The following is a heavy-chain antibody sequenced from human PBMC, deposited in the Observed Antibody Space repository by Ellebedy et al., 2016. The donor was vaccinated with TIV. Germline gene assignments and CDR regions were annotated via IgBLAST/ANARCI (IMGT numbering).Heavy chain of an antibody. CDR3: AKQQSRGINYFDH. CDR2: ISNNGDSK. J-gene: IGHJ4*02. Sequence: GESLKISCAASGFTFSTYGFHWVRQAPDNGLEWVAVISNNGDSKFYADSVRGRFTISRDSSKNTIYLQMNSLRGEDTAVYYCAKQQSRGINYFDHWGQGTLVTVSS. V-gene: IGHV3-30*18. CDR1: GFTFSTYG. D-gene: IGHD3-10*01.